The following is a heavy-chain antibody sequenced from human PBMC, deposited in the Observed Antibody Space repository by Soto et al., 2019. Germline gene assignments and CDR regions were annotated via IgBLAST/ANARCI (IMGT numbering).Heavy chain of an antibody. CDR1: GGSISSGGYY. Sequence: QVQLQESGPGLVKPSQTLSLTCTVSGGSISSGGYYWSWIRQHPGKGLEWIGYIYYSGSTYYNPSLKSRVTIPVDTSKNQFSLKLSSVTAADTAGYYCARVFSDSSSFFDPWGQGTKLTVSS. CDR2: IYYSGST. D-gene: IGHD6-13*01. V-gene: IGHV4-31*03. CDR3: ARVFSDSSSFFDP. J-gene: IGHJ5*02.